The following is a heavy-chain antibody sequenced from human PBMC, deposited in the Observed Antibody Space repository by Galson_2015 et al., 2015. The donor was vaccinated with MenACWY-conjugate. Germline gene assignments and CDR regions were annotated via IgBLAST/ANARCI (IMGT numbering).Heavy chain of an antibody. CDR1: GFTVSNND. V-gene: IGHV3-53*01. Sequence: SLRLSCAVSGFTVSNNDMNWVRQAPGKGLEWVSLIYADGSSSYADSVKGRFTISKDNSKNTLFLQMNSLRADDTAVYYCVREKYCSGGRSYGQFDSWGQGTLVTVSS. CDR2: IYADGSS. J-gene: IGHJ4*02. D-gene: IGHD2-15*01. CDR3: VREKYCSGGRSYGQFDS.